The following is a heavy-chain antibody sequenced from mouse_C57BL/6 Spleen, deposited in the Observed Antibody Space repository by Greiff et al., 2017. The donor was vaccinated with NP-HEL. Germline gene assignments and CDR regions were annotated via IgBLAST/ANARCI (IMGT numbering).Heavy chain of an antibody. J-gene: IGHJ4*01. CDR2: ISSGSSTI. CDR1: GFTFSDYG. CDR3: APIYYGNWSAMDY. Sequence: EVMLVESGGGLVKPGGSLKLSCAASGFTFSDYGMHWVRQAPEKGLEWVAYISSGSSTIYYADTVKGRFTISRDNAKNTLFLQMTSLRSEDTAMYYSAPIYYGNWSAMDYWGQGTSVTVSS. D-gene: IGHD2-1*01. V-gene: IGHV5-17*01.